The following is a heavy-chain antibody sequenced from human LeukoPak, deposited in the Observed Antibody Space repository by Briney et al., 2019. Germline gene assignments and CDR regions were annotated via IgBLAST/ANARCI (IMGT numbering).Heavy chain of an antibody. Sequence: GGSLRLSCAASGFTFSSYSMNWVRQAPGKGLEWVSSISSSSSYIYYADSVKGRFTISRDNAKNSLYLQMNSQRAEDTAVYYGARAKYSSSSGIMGYWGQGTLVSVSS. CDR1: GFTFSSYS. CDR3: ARAKYSSSSGIMGY. V-gene: IGHV3-21*01. J-gene: IGHJ4*02. CDR2: ISSSSSYI. D-gene: IGHD6-6*01.